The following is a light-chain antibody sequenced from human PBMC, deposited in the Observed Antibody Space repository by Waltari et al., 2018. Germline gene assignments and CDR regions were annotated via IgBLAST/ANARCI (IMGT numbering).Light chain of an antibody. CDR1: SSDVGSYNL. CDR3: CSYAGSSTVV. CDR2: EVS. Sequence: QSALTQPASVSGSPGQSITISCPGTSSDVGSYNLVSWYQQHPGQAPKLMIYEVSKRLSGVSNGFSGSKSGNTASLTISGLQAEDEAGYYCCSYAGSSTVVFGGGTKLTVL. V-gene: IGLV2-23*02. J-gene: IGLJ2*01.